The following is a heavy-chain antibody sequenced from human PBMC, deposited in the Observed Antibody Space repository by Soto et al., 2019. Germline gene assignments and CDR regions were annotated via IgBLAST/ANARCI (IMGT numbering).Heavy chain of an antibody. CDR2: IIPILGIA. CDR1: GGTFSSYA. J-gene: IGHJ3*02. CDR3: ARDLNRDGYNDAFDI. V-gene: IGHV1-69*10. Sequence: ASVKVSCKASGGTFSSYAISWVRQAPGQGLGWMGGIIPILGIANYAQKFQGRVTITADKSTSTAYMELSSLRSEDTAVYYCARDLNRDGYNDAFDIWGQGTMVTVSS. D-gene: IGHD5-12*01.